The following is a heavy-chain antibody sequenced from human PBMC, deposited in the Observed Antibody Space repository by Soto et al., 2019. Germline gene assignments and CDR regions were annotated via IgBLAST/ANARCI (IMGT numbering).Heavy chain of an antibody. V-gene: IGHV3-7*01. D-gene: IGHD3-10*01. Sequence: GGSLRLSCAASGFTFSSYWMSWVRQAPGKGLEWVANIKQDGSEKYYVDSVKGRFTISRDNAKNSLYLQMNSLRAEDTAVYYCARDLRPPYGVRGAPSDYWGQGTLVTVSS. CDR1: GFTFSSYW. CDR2: IKQDGSEK. J-gene: IGHJ4*02. CDR3: ARDLRPPYGVRGAPSDY.